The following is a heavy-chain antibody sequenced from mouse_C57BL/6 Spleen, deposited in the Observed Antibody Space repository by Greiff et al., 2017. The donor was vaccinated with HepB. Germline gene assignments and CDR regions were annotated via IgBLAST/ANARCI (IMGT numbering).Heavy chain of an antibody. CDR1: GYTFTSYW. J-gene: IGHJ4*01. CDR3: ARRGSSYDAMDY. Sequence: VQLQQPGAELVKPGASVKMSCKASGYTFTSYWITWVKQRPGQGLEWIGDIYPGSGSTNYNEEFKSKATLTVDTSSSTAYMQLSSLTSEDSAVYYCARRGSSYDAMDYWGQGTSVTVSS. V-gene: IGHV1-55*01. CDR2: IYPGSGST. D-gene: IGHD1-1*01.